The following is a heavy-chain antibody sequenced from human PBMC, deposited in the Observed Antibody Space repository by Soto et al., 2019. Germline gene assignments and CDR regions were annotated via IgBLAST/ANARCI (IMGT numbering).Heavy chain of an antibody. CDR3: ARKADEGNGLAL. CDR2: IHHSGSI. D-gene: IGHD6-13*01. Sequence: SETLSLTCTVSGDSISSDYYHWTWIRQSPGKGLEWIGYIHHSGSILYNPSLKSRVTISVDTSKNQFSLHLTSVTAADTAVYFGARKADEGNGLALGAKGTTVPVSS. CDR1: GDSISSDYYH. J-gene: IGHJ6*04. V-gene: IGHV4-30-4*08.